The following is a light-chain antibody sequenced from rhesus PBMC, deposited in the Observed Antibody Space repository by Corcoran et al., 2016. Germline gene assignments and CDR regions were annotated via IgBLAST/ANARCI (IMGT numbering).Light chain of an antibody. V-gene: IGKV2-61*01. CDR1: QSLLHTDGYTY. CDR3: IQHKALPYS. CDR2: GGS. J-gene: IGKJ2*01. Sequence: DIVMTQTPLSLPVTPGEPASISCRSSQSLLHTDGYTYLDWYLQTPGQSPPLLILGGSTRTSGVPDRFSGSGSGSDLTLKISKVEAEDVGVYYCIQHKALPYSFGQGTKVEIK.